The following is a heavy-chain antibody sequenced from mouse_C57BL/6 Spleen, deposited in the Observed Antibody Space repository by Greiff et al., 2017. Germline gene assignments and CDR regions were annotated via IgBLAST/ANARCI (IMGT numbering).Heavy chain of an antibody. CDR2: INPNYGTT. V-gene: IGHV1-39*01. D-gene: IGHD3-2*02. CDR3: ARSHTAQATYWYFEV. J-gene: IGHJ1*03. Sequence: VQLKESGPELVKPGASVKISCKASGYSFTDYNMNWVKQSNGKSLEWIGVINPNYGTTSYNQKFKGKATLTVDQSSSPAYMQLNSLTSEDSSVYYCARSHTAQATYWYFEVWGTGTTVTVSS. CDR1: GYSFTDYN.